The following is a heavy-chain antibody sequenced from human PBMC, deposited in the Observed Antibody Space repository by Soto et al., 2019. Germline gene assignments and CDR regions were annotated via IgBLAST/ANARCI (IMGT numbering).Heavy chain of an antibody. Sequence: HPGGSLRLSCAASGFTFSSYGMHWVRQAPGKGLEWVAVISYDGSNKYYADSVKGRFTISRDNSKNTLYLQMNSLRAEATALYYCAATYYYYGMDLWGQGSTVTVSS. CDR2: ISYDGSNK. J-gene: IGHJ6*02. D-gene: IGHD2-15*01. CDR1: GFTFSSYG. V-gene: IGHV3-30*03. CDR3: AATYYYYGMDL.